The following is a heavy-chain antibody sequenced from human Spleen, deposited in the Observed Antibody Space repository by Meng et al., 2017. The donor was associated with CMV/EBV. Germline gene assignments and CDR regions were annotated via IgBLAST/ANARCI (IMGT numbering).Heavy chain of an antibody. V-gene: IGHV4-34*01. J-gene: IGHJ6*02. D-gene: IGHD4-11*01. CDR2: INHSGST. CDR3: ARGVRTVTTFKDYYYGMDV. CDR1: GGSFSSYY. Sequence: GSLRLSCAVYGGSFSSYYWNWIRQPPGKGLEWIGEINHSGSTNYNPSLKSRVTISVDTSKNQFSLKLSSVTAADTAVYYCARGVRTVTTFKDYYYGMDVWGQGTTVTVSS.